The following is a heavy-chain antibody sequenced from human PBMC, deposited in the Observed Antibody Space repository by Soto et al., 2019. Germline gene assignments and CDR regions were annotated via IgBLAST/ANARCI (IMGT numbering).Heavy chain of an antibody. Sequence: EVQLVESGGGLVQPGGSLRLSCAASGFTFSGYSMFWVRQAPGKGLEYVSAINTNGVNTFYAKSVKGRFTISRDKSKNTMYPQMGSLRAEDMALYYCARGRAEDSSGWDTYFAYWGQGTLVTVSS. CDR3: ARGRAEDSSGWDTYFAY. CDR1: GFTFSGYS. V-gene: IGHV3-64*01. CDR2: INTNGVNT. J-gene: IGHJ4*02. D-gene: IGHD6-19*01.